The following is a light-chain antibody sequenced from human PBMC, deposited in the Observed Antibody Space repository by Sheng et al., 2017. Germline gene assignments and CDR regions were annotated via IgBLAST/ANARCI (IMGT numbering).Light chain of an antibody. J-gene: IGKJ4*01. V-gene: IGKV3D-15*03. CDR2: GAS. Sequence: EIVLTQSPGSLSLSPGESATLSCWASQNIRNNYLAWYQQRPGQAPRFLIYGASIRATGIPARFSGSGSGTEFTLTISILQSEDFAVYYCQQYNNWPLTFGGGTKVEIK. CDR3: QQYNNWPLT. CDR1: QNIRNN.